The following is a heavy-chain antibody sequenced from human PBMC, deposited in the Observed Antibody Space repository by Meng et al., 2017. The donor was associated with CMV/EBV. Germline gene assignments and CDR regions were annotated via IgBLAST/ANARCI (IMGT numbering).Heavy chain of an antibody. CDR3: ARDRSGDGVHFDY. V-gene: IGHV3-64*02. Sequence: GESLKISCAASGFTFRNYAMHWVRQAPGKGLQYVSAISSNGSNTYYADSVKGRFTISRDNSKNTLYLQMGSLRAEDMAAYYCARDRSGDGVHFDYWGQGTLVTVSS. CDR2: ISSNGSNT. D-gene: IGHD3-3*01. CDR1: GFTFRNYA. J-gene: IGHJ4*02.